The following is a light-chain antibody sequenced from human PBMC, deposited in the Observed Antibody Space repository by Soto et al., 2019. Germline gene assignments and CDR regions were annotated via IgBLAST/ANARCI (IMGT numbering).Light chain of an antibody. CDR1: SSNIGSNT. V-gene: IGLV1-44*01. CDR3: AAWDDSLNGRGV. J-gene: IGLJ3*02. CDR2: SNN. Sequence: QSVLTQPPSASGTPGQRGTISCSGSSSNIGSNTVNWYQQLPGTAPKLLIYSNNQRPSGVPDRFSGSRSGTSASLAISGLQSEDEGDYYCAAWDDSLNGRGVFGGGTKLTVL.